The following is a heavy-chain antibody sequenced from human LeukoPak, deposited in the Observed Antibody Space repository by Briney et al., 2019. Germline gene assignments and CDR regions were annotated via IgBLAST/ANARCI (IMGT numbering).Heavy chain of an antibody. CDR2: IHCSGST. J-gene: IGHJ5*02. CDR3: ARHFAPEAWFQAP. V-gene: IGHV4-38-2*02. D-gene: IGHD3-10*01. Sequence: SETLSLTCTVSGYSISSGYYWGWIRQPPGKGLEWIGSIHCSGSTYYNPSLKSRVTISVDTSKNQFSLKLSSVTAADTAVYYCARHFAPEAWFQAPWGQGTLVTVSS. CDR1: GYSISSGYY.